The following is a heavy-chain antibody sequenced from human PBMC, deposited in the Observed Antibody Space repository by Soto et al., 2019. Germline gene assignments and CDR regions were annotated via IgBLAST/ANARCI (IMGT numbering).Heavy chain of an antibody. CDR2: ISTRGSTI. CDR3: APWFGAFDY. Sequence: PGGSLRLSCTASGFTFSDFHMNWIRQAPGRGLEWISYISTRGSTIHYVDSVKGRFTISRDNAKNSLYLHLNSLRAEDTAVYYCAPWFGAFDYWGQGTLVTVSS. J-gene: IGHJ4*02. V-gene: IGHV3-11*04. D-gene: IGHD3-10*01. CDR1: GFTFSDFH.